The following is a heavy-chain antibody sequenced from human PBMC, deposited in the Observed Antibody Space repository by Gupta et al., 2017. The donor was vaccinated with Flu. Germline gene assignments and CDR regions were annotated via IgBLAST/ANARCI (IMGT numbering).Heavy chain of an antibody. D-gene: IGHD2-2*01. CDR2: ISSDGGNS. J-gene: IGHJ6*03. CDR3: ARTPVPCGSTSCHSYYYYYYMDV. V-gene: IGHV3-30-3*01. Sequence: GKGLEWVALISSDGGNSYLADSVKGRFTISRDNSMNTLSLQMSSLTAEDTAVYYCARTPVPCGSTSCHSYYYYYYMDVWGTGTTVTVSS.